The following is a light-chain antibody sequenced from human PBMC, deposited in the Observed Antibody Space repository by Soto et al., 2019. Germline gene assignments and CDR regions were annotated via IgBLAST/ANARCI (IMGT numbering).Light chain of an antibody. Sequence: DIQMTQSPSTLSASVGDRVTITCRASQSISSWLAWYQQKPGKAPKLLIYKASSLESGVPSRFRGSGSGTEFTLTISSLQPDDFASYYCQHGWTFGQGTKVEIK. CDR2: KAS. J-gene: IGKJ1*01. CDR3: QHGWT. V-gene: IGKV1-5*03. CDR1: QSISSW.